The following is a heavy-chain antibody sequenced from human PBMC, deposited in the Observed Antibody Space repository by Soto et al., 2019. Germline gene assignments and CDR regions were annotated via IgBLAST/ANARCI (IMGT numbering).Heavy chain of an antibody. D-gene: IGHD6-19*01. CDR3: ARDRGYSSGWYPSPSSVFDY. Sequence: TLSLTCTVSGGSISSGGYYWSWIRQHPGKGLEWIGYIYYSGSTYYNPSLKSRVTISVDTSKNQFSLKLSSVTAADTAVYYCARDRGYSSGWYPSPSSVFDYWGQGTLVTVSS. J-gene: IGHJ4*02. CDR1: GGSISSGGYY. CDR2: IYYSGST. V-gene: IGHV4-31*03.